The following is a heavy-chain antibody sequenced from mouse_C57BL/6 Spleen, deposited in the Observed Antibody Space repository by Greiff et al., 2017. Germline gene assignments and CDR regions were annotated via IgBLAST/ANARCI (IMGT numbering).Heavy chain of an antibody. J-gene: IGHJ1*03. Sequence: QVTLKESGPGILQSSQTLSLTCSFSGFSLSTSGMGVSWIRQPSGKGLEWLAHIYWDDDKRYNPSLKSRLTISKDTSRNQVFLKITSVDTADTATYYCARRPYYYGSSYDGYFDVWGTGTTVTVSS. D-gene: IGHD1-1*01. V-gene: IGHV8-12*01. CDR3: ARRPYYYGSSYDGYFDV. CDR2: IYWDDDK. CDR1: GFSLSTSGMG.